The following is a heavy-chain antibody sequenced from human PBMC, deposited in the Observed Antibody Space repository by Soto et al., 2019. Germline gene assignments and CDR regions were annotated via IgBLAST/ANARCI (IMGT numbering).Heavy chain of an antibody. J-gene: IGHJ6*02. CDR2: IIPIFDTA. CDR1: GGTFSSYA. Sequence: QVQLVQSGAEVKKPGSSVKVSCKASGGTFSSYAISWVRQAPGQGLEWMGGIIPIFDTAHYAQKCQGRVTITADKSTSTAYMELSSLRSEDTAVYYCARHPEGIAARLGYYYYYGMDVWGQGTTVTVSS. V-gene: IGHV1-69*06. D-gene: IGHD6-6*01. CDR3: ARHPEGIAARLGYYYYYGMDV.